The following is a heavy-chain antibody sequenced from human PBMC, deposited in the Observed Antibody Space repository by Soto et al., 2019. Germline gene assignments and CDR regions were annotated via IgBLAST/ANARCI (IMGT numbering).Heavy chain of an antibody. D-gene: IGHD5-12*01. CDR1: GFTFSSYA. CDR2: IIGSGGST. Sequence: GGSLRLSCAASGFTFSSYAMSWVRQAPGKGLEWVSAIIGSGGSTYYADSVKGRFTFSRDNSKNTLYLKMNRRRAEDTAVYYCAKEGSGYDWDYYFDYWGQGTLVTVSS. V-gene: IGHV3-23*01. CDR3: AKEGSGYDWDYYFDY. J-gene: IGHJ4*02.